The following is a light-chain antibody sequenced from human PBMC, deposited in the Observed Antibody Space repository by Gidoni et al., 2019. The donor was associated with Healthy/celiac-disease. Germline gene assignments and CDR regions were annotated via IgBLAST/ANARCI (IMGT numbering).Light chain of an antibody. CDR1: QRVSSSY. J-gene: IGKJ4*01. Sequence: IVLTQSPGTLSLSPGERATLSCRASQRVSSSYLAWYQQKPGQAPRLLIYGASSRATGIPDRFSGSGSGTDFTLTISRLEPEDFAVYYCQQYGSSPRTFGGGTKVEIK. V-gene: IGKV3-20*01. CDR2: GAS. CDR3: QQYGSSPRT.